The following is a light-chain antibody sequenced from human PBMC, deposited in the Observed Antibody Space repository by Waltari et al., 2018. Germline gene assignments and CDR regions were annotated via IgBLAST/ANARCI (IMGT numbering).Light chain of an antibody. J-gene: IGKJ2*01. CDR3: QQYFVYPYT. Sequence: AIRMTQSPSSLCASTGDRVPITCRGREDISGYFAWYQQKPGKSPNLLVYASSTSQTGVPSRFIGSGSGTAFTLTIDCLQSEDFATYYCQQYFVYPYTFGQGT. CDR2: ASS. V-gene: IGKV1-8*01. CDR1: EDISGY.